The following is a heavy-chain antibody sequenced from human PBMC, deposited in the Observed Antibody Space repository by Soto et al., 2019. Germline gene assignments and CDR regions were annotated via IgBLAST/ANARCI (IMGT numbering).Heavy chain of an antibody. V-gene: IGHV4-30-2*01. CDR2: IYHSGST. J-gene: IGHJ4*02. CDR1: GGSISSGGYS. D-gene: IGHD2-15*01. CDR3: ARGQVVAAQH. Sequence: SETLSLACAVSGGSISSGGYSWSWIRQPPGKGLEWIGYIYHSGSTYYNPSLKSRVTISVDRSKNQFSLKLSSVTAADTAVYYCARGQVVAAQHWGQGTLVTSPQ.